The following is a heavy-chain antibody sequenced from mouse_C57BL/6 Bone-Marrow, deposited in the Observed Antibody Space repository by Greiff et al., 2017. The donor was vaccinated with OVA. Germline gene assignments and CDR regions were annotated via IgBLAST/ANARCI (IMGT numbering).Heavy chain of an antibody. CDR2: ISDGGSYT. J-gene: IGHJ2*01. V-gene: IGHV5-4*01. Sequence: EVTLVESGGGLVKPGGSLKLSCAASGFTFSSYAMSWVRQTPEKRLEWVATISDGGSYTYYPDNVKGRFTISRDNAKNNLYLQMSHLKSEDTAMYYCARDYGSSFLYVDYWGQGTTLTVSS. CDR3: ARDYGSSFLYVDY. CDR1: GFTFSSYA. D-gene: IGHD1-1*01.